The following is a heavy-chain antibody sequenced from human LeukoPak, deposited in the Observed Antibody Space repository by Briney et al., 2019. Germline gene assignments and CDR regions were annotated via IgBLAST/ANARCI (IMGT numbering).Heavy chain of an antibody. CDR1: GYTFTIYA. V-gene: IGHV1-3*01. Sequence: ASVTVSFTASGYTFTIYAMHWVRQAPGQRLEWMGWINAGNGNTKYSQKFQGRVTITRDTSASTAYMELSSLRSEDTAVYYCARDHRKSGSYKFPWGYLVGAFDYWGQGTLVTVSS. J-gene: IGHJ4*02. D-gene: IGHD1-26*01. CDR2: INAGNGNT. CDR3: ARDHRKSGSYKFPWGYLVGAFDY.